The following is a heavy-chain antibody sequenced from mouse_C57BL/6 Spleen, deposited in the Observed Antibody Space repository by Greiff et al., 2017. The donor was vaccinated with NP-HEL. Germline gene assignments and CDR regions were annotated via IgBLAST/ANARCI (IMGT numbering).Heavy chain of an antibody. CDR2: IYPRSGNT. CDR3: ARSYYDYSWFAY. V-gene: IGHV1-81*01. Sequence: VQLQQSGAELARPGASVKLSCKASGYTFTSYGISWVKQRTGQGLEWIGEIYPRSGNTYYNVKFKGKATLTADKSSSTAYMELRSLTSEDSAVYFCARSYYDYSWFAYWGQGTLVTVSA. CDR1: GYTFTSYG. J-gene: IGHJ3*01. D-gene: IGHD2-4*01.